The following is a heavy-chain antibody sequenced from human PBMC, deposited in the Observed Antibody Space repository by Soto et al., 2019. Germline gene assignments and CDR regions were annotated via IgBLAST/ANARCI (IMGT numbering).Heavy chain of an antibody. D-gene: IGHD6-6*01. V-gene: IGHV1-18*01. J-gene: IGHJ4*02. CDR3: ARGPKVEYSSPPTPTDY. Sequence: ASVKVSCKASGYTFTSYGISWVRQAPGQGREWMGWISAYNGNTNYAQKLQGRVTMTTDTSTSTAYMELRSLRSDDTAVYYCARGPKVEYSSPPTPTDYWGQGTLVTVSS. CDR2: ISAYNGNT. CDR1: GYTFTSYG.